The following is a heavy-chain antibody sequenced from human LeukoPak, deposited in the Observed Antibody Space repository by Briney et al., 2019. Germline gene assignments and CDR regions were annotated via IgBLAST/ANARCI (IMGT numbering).Heavy chain of an antibody. CDR3: ASGGSGSPIDY. V-gene: IGHV4-59*01. CDR1: GGSISSYY. CDR2: IYYSGST. J-gene: IGHJ4*02. D-gene: IGHD3-10*01. Sequence: SETLSLTCTVSGGSISSYYWSWIRQPPGKGLEWIGYIYYSGSTNYNPSLKSRVTISVDTSKNQFSLKLSSVTAADTAVYYCASGGSGSPIDYWGQGTLVTVSS.